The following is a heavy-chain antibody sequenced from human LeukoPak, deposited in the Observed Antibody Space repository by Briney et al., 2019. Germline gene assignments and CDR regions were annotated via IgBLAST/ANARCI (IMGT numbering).Heavy chain of an antibody. CDR2: IYYSGST. J-gene: IGHJ5*02. D-gene: IGHD4-17*01. CDR3: ARERLRENWFDP. CDR1: GGSFSGYY. Sequence: SETLSLTCAVYGGSFSGYYWSWIRQPPGKGLEWIGYIYYSGSTNYNPSLKSRVTISVDTSKNQFSLKLSSVTAADTAVYYCARERLRENWFDPWGQGTLVTVSS. V-gene: IGHV4-59*01.